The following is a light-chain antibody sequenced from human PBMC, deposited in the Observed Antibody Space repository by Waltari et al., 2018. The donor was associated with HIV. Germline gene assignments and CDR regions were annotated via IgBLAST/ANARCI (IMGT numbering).Light chain of an antibody. V-gene: IGLV1-47*01. CDR3: AAWDGSLSVVV. J-gene: IGLJ2*01. Sequence: QSVLTQPPSASGTPGQRVTISCSGSSSNIGSNYVYWYQQLPGTAPKLLIYRNNQRPSGVPDRFSGSKSGTSASLAISWLRSEDEADYYCAAWDGSLSVVVFGGGTKLTVL. CDR2: RNN. CDR1: SSNIGSNY.